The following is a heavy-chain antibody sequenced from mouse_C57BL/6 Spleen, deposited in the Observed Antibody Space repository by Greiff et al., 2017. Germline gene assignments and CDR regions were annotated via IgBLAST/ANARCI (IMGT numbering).Heavy chain of an antibody. V-gene: IGHV1-80*01. Sequence: QVQLKQSGAELARPGASVKISCKASGYAFSSYWMNWVKQRPGKGLEWIGQIYPGDGATNYNGKFNGKATLTADKSSITAYMQRSSLTSEDSAVYFCARYFLDYWGQGTTLTVSS. CDR1: GYAFSSYW. CDR3: ARYFLDY. CDR2: IYPGDGAT. J-gene: IGHJ2*01.